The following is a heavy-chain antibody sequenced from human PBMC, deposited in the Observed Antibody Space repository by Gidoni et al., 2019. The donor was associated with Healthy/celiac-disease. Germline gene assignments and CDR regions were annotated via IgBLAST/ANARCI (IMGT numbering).Heavy chain of an antibody. CDR3: AKDAVGYYYGSGSYGVGYYGMDV. D-gene: IGHD3-10*01. CDR1: GFTFRAYA. Sequence: EVQLLESGGGLVQPGGSLRLSCAASGFTFRAYASGAVPRAPGKGLEGVSAISGSGGSTYYADSVKGRFTISRDNSKNTLYLQMNSLRAEDTAVYYCAKDAVGYYYGSGSYGVGYYGMDVWGQGTTVTVSS. CDR2: ISGSGGST. V-gene: IGHV3-23*01. J-gene: IGHJ6*02.